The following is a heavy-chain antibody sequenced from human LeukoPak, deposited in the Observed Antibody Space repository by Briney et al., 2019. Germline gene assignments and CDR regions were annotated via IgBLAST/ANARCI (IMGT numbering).Heavy chain of an antibody. CDR1: GFTFSGSA. Sequence: GGSLKLSCAASGFTFSGSAMHWVRQASGKGLQWVGHIRTKGNNYATAYAASVKGRFTISRDDSKNTAYLQMSSLKTEDTAVYYCSAGGLDYWGQGTLVTVSS. J-gene: IGHJ4*02. V-gene: IGHV3-73*01. CDR2: IRTKGNNYAT. D-gene: IGHD2-15*01. CDR3: SAGGLDY.